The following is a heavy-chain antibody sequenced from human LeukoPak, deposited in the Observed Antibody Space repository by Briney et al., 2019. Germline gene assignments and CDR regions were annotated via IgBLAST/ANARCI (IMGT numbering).Heavy chain of an antibody. V-gene: IGHV4-59*01. J-gene: IGHJ4*02. CDR2: IYYSGST. CDR3: ARDSGMSNYYDSSGYLDY. CDR1: GGSISSYY. Sequence: SETLSLTCTVSGGSISSYYWSWIRQPPGKGLEWIGYIYYSGSTNYNPSLKSRVTISVDTSKNQFSLKLSSVTAADTAVYYCARDSGMSNYYDSSGYLDYWGQGTLVTVSS. D-gene: IGHD3-22*01.